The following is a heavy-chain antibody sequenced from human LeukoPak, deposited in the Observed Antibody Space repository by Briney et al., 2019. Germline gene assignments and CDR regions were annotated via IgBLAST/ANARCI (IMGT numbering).Heavy chain of an antibody. CDR2: IYYSGST. CDR1: GVSSSSGSYY. CDR3: ARDQAIAVAGGGGFPFDY. D-gene: IGHD6-19*01. J-gene: IGHJ4*02. Sequence: PSQTLSLTCTVSGVSSSSGSYYCNWIRQPPGKGLEWIGSIYYSGSTYYNPSLKSRVTISVDTSKNQFSLKLSSVTAADTAVYYCARDQAIAVAGGGGFPFDYWGQGTLVTVSS. V-gene: IGHV4-39*07.